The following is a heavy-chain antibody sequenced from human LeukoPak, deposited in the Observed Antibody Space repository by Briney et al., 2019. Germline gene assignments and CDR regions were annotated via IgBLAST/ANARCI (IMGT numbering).Heavy chain of an antibody. J-gene: IGHJ3*02. Sequence: GGSLRLSCAASGFPFSGYGMNWVRQAPGKGLEWVTVISDDARNEDYADSVKGRFTISRDNSKNILYLQMNSLRAEDTAVYYCARRSGDYVSPGAFDIWGQGTMVTVSS. D-gene: IGHD4-17*01. CDR1: GFPFSGYG. CDR3: ARRSGDYVSPGAFDI. CDR2: ISDDARNE. V-gene: IGHV3-30*03.